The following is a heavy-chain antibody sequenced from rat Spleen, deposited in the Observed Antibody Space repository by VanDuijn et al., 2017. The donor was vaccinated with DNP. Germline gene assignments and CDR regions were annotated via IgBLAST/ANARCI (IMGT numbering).Heavy chain of an antibody. J-gene: IGHJ2*01. CDR1: GFNFNDYW. D-gene: IGHD1-11*01. V-gene: IGHV4-2*01. CDR3: AKGHNYGGWSEYFDY. Sequence: EVKLVESGGGLVQPGSSLKLSCAASGFNFNDYWMGWVRQAPGKGLEWIGQINKDSSTINYNPSLKEKITISRDKAQNTLYLQMSKLGSEDTAIYYCAKGHNYGGWSEYFDYWGQGVMVTVSS. CDR2: INKDSSTI.